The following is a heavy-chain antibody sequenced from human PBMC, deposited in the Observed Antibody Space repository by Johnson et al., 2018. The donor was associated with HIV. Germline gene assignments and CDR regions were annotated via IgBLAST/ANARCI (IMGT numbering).Heavy chain of an antibody. D-gene: IGHD5-24*01. CDR1: GFTFSSYW. CDR2: IKQDGSEK. J-gene: IGHJ3*02. Sequence: VQLVESGGGLVQPGGSLRVSCAASGFTFSSYWMSWVRQAPGKGLEWVANIKQDGSEKYYVDSVKGRFTISRDNSKNTLYLQMGSLRAEDMAVYYCARGTRGYNLAPDAFDIWGQGTMVTVSS. V-gene: IGHV3-7*01. CDR3: ARGTRGYNLAPDAFDI.